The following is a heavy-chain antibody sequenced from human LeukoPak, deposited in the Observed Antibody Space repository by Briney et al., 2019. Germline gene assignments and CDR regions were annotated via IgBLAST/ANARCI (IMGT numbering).Heavy chain of an antibody. V-gene: IGHV3-23*01. J-gene: IGHJ4*02. CDR3: ASRWGYSFDH. Sequence: PGGSLRHSCAPTVISFTSYVMSWVRQAPGKGREWVSVISDSGVTTYNADSVKGRFTISRDNSKNTLYLQMNSLRAEDTAIYYCASRWGYSFDHWGQGTLVTVSS. CDR2: ISDSGVTT. CDR1: VISFTSYV. D-gene: IGHD3-16*01.